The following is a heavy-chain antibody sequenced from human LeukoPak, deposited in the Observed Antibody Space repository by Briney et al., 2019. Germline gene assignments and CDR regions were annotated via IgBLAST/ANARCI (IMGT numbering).Heavy chain of an antibody. CDR1: GYSFTSYW. CDR3: AGTTVTSTYYYYGMDV. CDR2: IYPGDSDT. J-gene: IGHJ6*02. V-gene: IGHV5-51*01. D-gene: IGHD4-17*01. Sequence: GESLKISCKGSGYSFTSYWIGWVRQMPGKGLEWMGIIYPGDSDTRYSPSFQGLVTISADKSISTAYLQWSSLKASDTAMYYCAGTTVTSTYYYYGMDVWGQGTTVTVSS.